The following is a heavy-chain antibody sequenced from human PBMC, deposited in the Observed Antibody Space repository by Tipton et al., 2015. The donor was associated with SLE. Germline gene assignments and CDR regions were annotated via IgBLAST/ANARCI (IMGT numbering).Heavy chain of an antibody. D-gene: IGHD6-6*01. CDR2: MNPNSGNT. CDR3: ARELVEHSSSFNWFDP. Sequence: QLVQSGAEVKKPGASVKVSCKASGYTFTSYDINWVRQATGQGLEWMGWMNPNSGNTGYAQKFQGRVTMTRNTSKSTAYMELSSLRSEDTAVYYCARELVEHSSSFNWFDPWGQGTLVTVSS. CDR1: GYTFTSYD. J-gene: IGHJ5*02. V-gene: IGHV1-8*01.